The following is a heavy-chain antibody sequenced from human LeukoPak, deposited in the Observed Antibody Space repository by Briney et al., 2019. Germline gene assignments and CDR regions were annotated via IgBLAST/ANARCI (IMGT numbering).Heavy chain of an antibody. V-gene: IGHV4-59*02. CDR3: ARDGDYGIDP. CDR1: GGSVSGYY. CDR2: VYYSGST. Sequence: SETLSLTCVVSGGSVSGYYWGWIRQPPGRGLEWIGYVYYSGSTNYNPSFKSRITISVDTSRNQFSLQLSSVTAADTAVYYCARDGDYGIDPWGQGTLVTVSS. D-gene: IGHD4-17*01. J-gene: IGHJ5*02.